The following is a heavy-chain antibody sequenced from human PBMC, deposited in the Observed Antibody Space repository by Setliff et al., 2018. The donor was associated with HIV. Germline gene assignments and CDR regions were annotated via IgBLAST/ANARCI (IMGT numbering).Heavy chain of an antibody. D-gene: IGHD2-2*02. CDR1: GYTFTDYY. CDR3: ARDLFGSWYTGSSGLAH. V-gene: IGHV1-2*02. Sequence: ASVKVSCKASGYTFTDYYVHWVRQAPGQGLEWMGWINPKNGDTQYSQDFQDRVTMTRDTSISTAYMELSRLTSHDTAGYYCARDLFGSWYTGSSGLAHWGQGTLVTVSS. CDR2: INPKNGDT. J-gene: IGHJ4*02.